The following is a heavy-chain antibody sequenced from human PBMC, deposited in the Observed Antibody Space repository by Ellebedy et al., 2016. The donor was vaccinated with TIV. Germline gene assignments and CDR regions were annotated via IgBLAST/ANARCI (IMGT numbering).Heavy chain of an antibody. CDR2: ISGSGGSI. CDR1: GFTFSNYA. D-gene: IGHD6-19*01. CDR3: AKEGGSSGWLASYFDY. J-gene: IGHJ4*02. Sequence: GESLKISCAASGFTFSNYAMSWVRQAPGRGLEWVSGISGSGGSIYYADSVKGRFTISRGNSKNTLYLQMHSLRAEDTAVYYCAKEGGSSGWLASYFDYWGQGTLVTVSS. V-gene: IGHV3-23*01.